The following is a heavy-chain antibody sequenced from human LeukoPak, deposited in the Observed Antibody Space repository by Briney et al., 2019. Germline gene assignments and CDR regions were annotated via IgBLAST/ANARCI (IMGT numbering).Heavy chain of an antibody. Sequence: GGSLRSSCAASGFIFSSFSLNWFGRAPGRGRGWISYISSSGTNIDYADSVKGRFTISRDNGKNSLYLQMNSLRAEDTAVYYCARTAFDWSQVGGNWFDPWGQGTLVTVSP. CDR1: GFIFSSFS. CDR2: ISSSGTNI. V-gene: IGHV3-48*04. J-gene: IGHJ5*02. D-gene: IGHD3-9*01. CDR3: ARTAFDWSQVGGNWFDP.